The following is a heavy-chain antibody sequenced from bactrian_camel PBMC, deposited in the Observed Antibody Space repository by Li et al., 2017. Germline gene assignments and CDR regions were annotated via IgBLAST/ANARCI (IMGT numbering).Heavy chain of an antibody. CDR2: INQAASST. CDR3: AQWYSWWPIPTTEECTTY. V-gene: IGHV3S25*01. J-gene: IGHJ4*01. CDR1: GFTFSNYW. D-gene: IGHD5*01. Sequence: QLVESGGGLVQPGGSLRLSCAASGFTFSNYWMYWVRQAPVKGFEWVSTINQAASSTYYADSVKGRFTISRDNAKNTYYLQMNSLKPEDTAVYYCAQWYSWWPIPTTEECTTYWDQGTQVTVS.